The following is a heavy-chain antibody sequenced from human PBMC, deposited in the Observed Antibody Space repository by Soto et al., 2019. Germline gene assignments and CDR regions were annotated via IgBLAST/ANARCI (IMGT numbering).Heavy chain of an antibody. J-gene: IGHJ4*02. CDR3: VRHRAAAGTHSPNYYFDY. CDR2: THYKGST. CDR1: GVSITSAFYY. D-gene: IGHD6-13*01. Sequence: SETLSLTCIVSGVSITSAFYYWGWVRQTPGKGLEWIGSTHYKGSTYYNPSLYSRITTSVDASKSQFSLKLTSVTAADTAVYYCVRHRAAAGTHSPNYYFDYWGQGTLVSVS. V-gene: IGHV4-39*01.